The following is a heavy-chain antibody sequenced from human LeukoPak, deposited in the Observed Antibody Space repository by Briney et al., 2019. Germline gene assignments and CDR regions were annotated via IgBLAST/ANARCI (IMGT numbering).Heavy chain of an antibody. V-gene: IGHV5-51*01. J-gene: IGHJ4*02. Sequence: GESLKISCKGSGYSFTTYWIGWVRQMSGKGLEWMGIIYPGDSDTRYSPSFQGQVTISADKSISTAYLRWSSLKASDTAMYYCARPTGLRFFDYWGQGTLVTVSS. CDR2: IYPGDSDT. CDR3: ARPTGLRFFDY. D-gene: IGHD4-11*01. CDR1: GYSFTTYW.